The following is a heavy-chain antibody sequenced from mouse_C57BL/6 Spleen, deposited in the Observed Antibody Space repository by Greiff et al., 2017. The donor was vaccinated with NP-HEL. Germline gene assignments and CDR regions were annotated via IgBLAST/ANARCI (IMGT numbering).Heavy chain of an antibody. CDR2: ISDGGSYT. V-gene: IGHV5-4*01. D-gene: IGHD2-4*01. J-gene: IGHJ2*01. CDR1: GFTFSSYA. Sequence: EVKLMESGGGLVKPGGSLKLSCAASGFTFSSYAMSWVRQTPEKRLEWVATISDGGSYTYYPDNVKGRFTISRDNAKNNLYLQMSHLKSEDTAMYYCAREGGYDYDYFDYWGQGTTLTVSS. CDR3: AREGGYDYDYFDY.